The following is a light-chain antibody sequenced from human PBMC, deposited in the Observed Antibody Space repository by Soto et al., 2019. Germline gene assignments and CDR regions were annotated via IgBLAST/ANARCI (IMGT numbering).Light chain of an antibody. V-gene: IGKV1-6*01. CDR2: GAF. CDR3: LQDYSWPWT. CDR1: QDVRNY. Sequence: AIQMTQSPSSLSASVGDRITITCRASQDVRNYVGWYQQKPGKAPKFLIYGAFSLETGIPSRFSGSGYGTEFTLTINSLLPEDFATYFCLQDYSWPWTFGQGTKVEV. J-gene: IGKJ1*01.